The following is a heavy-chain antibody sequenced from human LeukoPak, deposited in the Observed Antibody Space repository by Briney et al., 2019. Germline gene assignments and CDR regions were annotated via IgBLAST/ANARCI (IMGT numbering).Heavy chain of an antibody. V-gene: IGHV3-30*18. D-gene: IGHD2/OR15-2a*01. Sequence: GGSLRLSCAASGFTFSSYGMHWVRQAPGKGLEWVAVTSYDGGESYYADSVKGRFTISRDNSENTLYLQMSSLRVEDTAVYYCAKMTKMNFYHYAMDVWGQGTTVTVSS. CDR2: TSYDGGES. CDR1: GFTFSSYG. J-gene: IGHJ6*01. CDR3: AKMTKMNFYHYAMDV.